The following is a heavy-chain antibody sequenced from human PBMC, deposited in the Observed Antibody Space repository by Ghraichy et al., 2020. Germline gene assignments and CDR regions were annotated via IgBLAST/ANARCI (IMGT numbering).Heavy chain of an antibody. CDR1: GFTFSTYW. CDR2: IKQGGTEK. Sequence: GGSLRLSCAASGFTFSTYWMNWVRQAPGKGLEWVANIKQGGTEKYYGDSVKGRFTISRDNAKNSLYLQMNSLRAEDTAVYYCARAVHGLGANYFDYWAREPWSPSPQ. CDR3: ARAVHGLGANYFDY. D-gene: IGHD3-16*01. J-gene: IGHJ4*02. V-gene: IGHV3-7*03.